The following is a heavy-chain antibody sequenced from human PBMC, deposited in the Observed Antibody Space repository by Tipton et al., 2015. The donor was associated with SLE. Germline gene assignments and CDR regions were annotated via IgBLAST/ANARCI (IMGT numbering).Heavy chain of an antibody. J-gene: IGHJ5*02. CDR3: ASAVGPPWWFDP. CDR2: IYTSGST. V-gene: IGHV4-61*09. D-gene: IGHD1-26*01. CDR1: GGSISSGSYY. Sequence: TLSLTCTVSGGSISSGSYYWSWIRQPAGKGLEWIGYIYTSGSTNYNPSLKSRVTISVDTSKNHFSLKLSSVTAADTAVYYCASAVGPPWWFDPWGQGTLVTVSS.